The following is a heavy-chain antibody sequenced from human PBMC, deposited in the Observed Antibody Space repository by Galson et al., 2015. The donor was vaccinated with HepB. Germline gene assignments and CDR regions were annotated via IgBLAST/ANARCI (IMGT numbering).Heavy chain of an antibody. CDR3: AKVKGYYDSTGSQLYYFDS. Sequence: SLRLSCAASGFSFSSYAMTWVRQAPGKGLEWVSSISGGAYVKHYADSARGRFTVSRDNSKNTLYLQMNNLRVEDTAVFYCAKVKGYYDSTGSQLYYFDSWGLGTLVAVSA. D-gene: IGHD3-22*01. CDR2: ISGGAYVK. J-gene: IGHJ4*02. V-gene: IGHV3-23*01. CDR1: GFSFSSYA.